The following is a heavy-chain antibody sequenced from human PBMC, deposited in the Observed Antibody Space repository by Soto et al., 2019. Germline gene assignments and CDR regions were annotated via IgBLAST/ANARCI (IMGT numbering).Heavy chain of an antibody. CDR1: GYSFTSYW. CDR2: IYPGDSDT. Sequence: PGESLKISCKGSGYSFTSYWIGWVRQMPGKGLEWMGIIYPGDSDTRYSPSFQGQVTISADKSISTAYLQWSSLKASDTAMYYCARQGGATTTLFGVDPYGYYGMDVWGQGTTVTVSS. CDR3: ARQGGATTTLFGVDPYGYYGMDV. J-gene: IGHJ6*02. D-gene: IGHD3-3*01. V-gene: IGHV5-51*01.